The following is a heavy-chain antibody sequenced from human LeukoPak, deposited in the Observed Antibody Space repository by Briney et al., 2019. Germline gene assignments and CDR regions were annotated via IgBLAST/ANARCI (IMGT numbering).Heavy chain of an antibody. J-gene: IGHJ4*02. CDR3: TRGGYYDSSGYPFFDY. CDR1: GFTFGDYA. CDR2: IRSKAYGGTT. Sequence: PGGSLRLSCTASGFTFGDYAMSWFRQAPGKGLEWVGFIRSKAYGGTTEYAASVKGRFTISRDDSKSIAYLQMNGLKTEDTAVYYCTRGGYYDSSGYPFFDYWGQGTLVTVSS. D-gene: IGHD3-22*01. V-gene: IGHV3-49*03.